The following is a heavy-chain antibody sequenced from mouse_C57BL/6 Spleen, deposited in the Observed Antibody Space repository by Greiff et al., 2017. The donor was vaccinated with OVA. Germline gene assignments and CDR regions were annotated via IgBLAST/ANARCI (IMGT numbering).Heavy chain of an antibody. J-gene: IGHJ2*01. CDR1: GYTFTDYY. Sequence: QVQLQQSGAELVRPGASVKLSCKASGYTFTDYYINWVKQRPGQGLEWIARIYPGSGNTYYNEKFKGKATLTAEKSSSTAYMQLSSLTSEDSAVYFCARGPEKDYWGQGTTLTVSS. CDR3: ARGPEKDY. V-gene: IGHV1-76*01. CDR2: IYPGSGNT.